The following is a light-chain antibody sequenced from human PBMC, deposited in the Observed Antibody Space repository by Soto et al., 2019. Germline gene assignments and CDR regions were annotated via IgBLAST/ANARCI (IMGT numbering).Light chain of an antibody. V-gene: IGLV2-14*01. Sequence: QSALTQPASVSGSPGQSITISCTGTSSDVGGYNYVSWYQQHPGKAPKLMICDVSNRPSGVSNRFSGSKSGNTASLTISGLQAEDEADYYCSSYTSSSTPHVVFGGGTKLTVL. CDR3: SSYTSSSTPHVV. CDR2: DVS. CDR1: SSDVGGYNY. J-gene: IGLJ2*01.